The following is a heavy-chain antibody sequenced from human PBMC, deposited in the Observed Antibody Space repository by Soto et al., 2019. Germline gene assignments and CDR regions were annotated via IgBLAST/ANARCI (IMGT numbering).Heavy chain of an antibody. CDR3: SRGRWVWGRTDS. Sequence: QLQLQESGTGMVKTSQPLSLTCSVSGDAIISGGYYWTWLRQYPGKGLESIGYIYYSGSTYYNPSLGSRVTISLDASKTQCSRSLRSVTAADTDVYYCSRGRWVWGRTDSWGQGTLVTVSS. D-gene: IGHD3-16*01. CDR1: GDAIISGGYY. J-gene: IGHJ4*02. CDR2: IYYSGST. V-gene: IGHV4-31*03.